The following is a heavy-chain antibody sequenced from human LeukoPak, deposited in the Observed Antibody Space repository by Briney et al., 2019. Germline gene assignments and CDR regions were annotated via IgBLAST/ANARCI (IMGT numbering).Heavy chain of an antibody. CDR1: GFTFSSYA. CDR3: ARCRDGYNYDY. J-gene: IGHJ4*02. V-gene: IGHV3-64*01. Sequence: PGGSLRLSCAASGFTFSSYAMHWVRQAPGKGLGYVSAISSNGGSTYYANSVKGRFTISRGNSKNTLYLQMGSLRAEDMAVYYCARCRDGYNYDYWGQGTLATVSS. CDR2: ISSNGGST. D-gene: IGHD5-24*01.